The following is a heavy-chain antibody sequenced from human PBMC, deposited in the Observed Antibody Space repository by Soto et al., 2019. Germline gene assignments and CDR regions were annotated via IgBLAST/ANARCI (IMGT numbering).Heavy chain of an antibody. Sequence: GGSLRLACAASGFTFGNEVMCWAGQAPGTGLEWVSAIDGGGTKTYYADSVKGRFTISRDNSMNTLYLQMDSLRAEDTAIYYCTKENRSHPANWTDSWGQATRGTVSS. V-gene: IGHV3-23*01. CDR3: TKENRSHPANWTDS. CDR1: GFTFGNEV. J-gene: IGHJ5*01. CDR2: IDGGGTKT.